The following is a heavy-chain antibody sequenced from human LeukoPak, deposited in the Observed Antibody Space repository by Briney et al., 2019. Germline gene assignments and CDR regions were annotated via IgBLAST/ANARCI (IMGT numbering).Heavy chain of an antibody. CDR1: GGSIGSYY. CDR3: ARLSSTLYYSMDV. V-gene: IGHV4-4*08. Sequence: SETLSLTCAVSGGSIGSYYWTWIRQPPGKGLEWIGYIQNSALYRATIKSSPSLQSRVSLSIDTSKKQVSLTVNPVTAADTAVYYCARLSSTLYYSMDVWGPGTAVTVSS. CDR2: IQNSALYRATI. D-gene: IGHD6-6*01. J-gene: IGHJ6*02.